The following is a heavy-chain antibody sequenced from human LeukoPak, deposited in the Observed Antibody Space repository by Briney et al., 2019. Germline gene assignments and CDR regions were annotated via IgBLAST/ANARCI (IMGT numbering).Heavy chain of an antibody. CDR1: GFTFSSYA. J-gene: IGHJ4*02. Sequence: GGSLRLSCAASGFTFSSYAMHWVRQAPGKGLEWVAVISYDESHKYYADSVKGRFTISRDNSKNTLYLQMNSLRAEDTAVYYCARGRSSYYYDSSGFSYFDYWGQGTLVTVSS. CDR3: ARGRSSYYYDSSGFSYFDY. D-gene: IGHD3-22*01. CDR2: ISYDESHK. V-gene: IGHV3-30*04.